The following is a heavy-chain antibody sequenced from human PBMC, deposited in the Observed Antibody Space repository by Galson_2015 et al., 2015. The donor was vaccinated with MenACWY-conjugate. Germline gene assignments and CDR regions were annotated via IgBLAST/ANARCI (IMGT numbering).Heavy chain of an antibody. CDR1: GFTFSSYW. CDR2: INSDGSST. V-gene: IGHV3-74*01. J-gene: IGHJ5*02. D-gene: IGHD2-2*01. CDR3: AQYCSSTSCYAGKGA. Sequence: LRLSCAASGFTFSSYWMHWVRQAPGKGLVWVSRINSDGSSTSYADSVKGRFTISRDNAKNTLYLQMNSPRAEDTAVYYCAQYCSSTSCYAGKGAWGQGTLVTVSS.